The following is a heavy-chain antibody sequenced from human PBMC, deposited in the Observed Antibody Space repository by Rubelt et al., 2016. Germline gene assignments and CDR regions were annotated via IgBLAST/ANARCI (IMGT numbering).Heavy chain of an antibody. D-gene: IGHD5-18*01. Sequence: QLQLQESGPGLVKPSETLSLNCSVSGDSITSSSSYWGWIRQPPGKGLEWIGTVYYSGRTYYNSSLKGRVTISVATSKNQVPLKVDSVTAADTAFYYCARDIWGYGTFGYWGQGTLVTVSS. CDR3: ARDIWGYGTFGY. J-gene: IGHJ4*02. CDR2: VYYSGRT. CDR1: GDSITSSSSY. V-gene: IGHV4-39*07.